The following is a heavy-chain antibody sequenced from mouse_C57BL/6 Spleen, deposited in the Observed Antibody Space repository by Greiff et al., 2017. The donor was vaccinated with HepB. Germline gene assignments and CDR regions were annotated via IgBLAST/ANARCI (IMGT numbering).Heavy chain of an antibody. CDR3: ARYLTTVVANYAMDY. CDR2: IYPGDGDT. Sequence: VQLKQSGPELVKPGASVKISCKASGYAFSSSWMNWVKQRPGKGLEWIGRIYPGDGDTNYNGKFKGKATLTADKSSSTAYMQLSSLTSEDSAVYFCARYLTTVVANYAMDYWGQGTSVTVSS. J-gene: IGHJ4*01. V-gene: IGHV1-82*01. D-gene: IGHD1-1*01. CDR1: GYAFSSSW.